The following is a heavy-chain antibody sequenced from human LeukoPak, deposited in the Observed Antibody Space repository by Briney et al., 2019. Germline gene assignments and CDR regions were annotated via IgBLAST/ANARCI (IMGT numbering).Heavy chain of an antibody. CDR2: ISSSSSYI. CDR1: GFTFSSYS. V-gene: IGHV3-21*01. CDR3: AREHYYDSSPFDY. Sequence: GGPLRLSCAASGFTFSSYSMNWVRQAPGKGLEWVSSISSSSSYIYYADSVKGRFTISRDNAKNSLYLQMNSLRAEDTAVYYCAREHYYDSSPFDYWGQGTLVTVSS. J-gene: IGHJ4*02. D-gene: IGHD3-22*01.